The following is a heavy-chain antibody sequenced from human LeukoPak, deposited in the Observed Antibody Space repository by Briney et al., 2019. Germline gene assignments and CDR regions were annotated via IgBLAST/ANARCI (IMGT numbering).Heavy chain of an antibody. CDR1: GGSISNYY. J-gene: IGHJ4*02. Sequence: SETLSVTCTVSGGSISNYYLSWIRQPPGKGLEWIGYIYYSGSTNYNPSLKSRVTISVDTSSNQFSLKLNSVTAADTAVYYCARRAYGSGSFNRFHFDYTGQGT. CDR2: IYYSGST. CDR3: ARRAYGSGSFNRFHFDY. V-gene: IGHV4-59*08. D-gene: IGHD3-10*01.